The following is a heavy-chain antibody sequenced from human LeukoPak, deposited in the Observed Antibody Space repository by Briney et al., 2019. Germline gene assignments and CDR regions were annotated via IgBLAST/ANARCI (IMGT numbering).Heavy chain of an antibody. Sequence: SSETLSLTCAVYGGSFSGYYWSWIRQPPGKGLEWIGEINHSGSTNYNPSLKSRVTISVDTSKNQFSLKLSSVTAADTAVYYFARGVAAAGTDYWGQGTLVTVSS. D-gene: IGHD6-13*01. V-gene: IGHV4-34*01. CDR2: INHSGST. CDR3: ARGVAAAGTDY. CDR1: GGSFSGYY. J-gene: IGHJ4*02.